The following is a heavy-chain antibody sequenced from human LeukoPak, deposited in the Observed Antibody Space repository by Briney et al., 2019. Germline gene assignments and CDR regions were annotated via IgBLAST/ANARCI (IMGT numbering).Heavy chain of an antibody. V-gene: IGHV1-69*05. CDR1: GGTFSSYA. Sequence: ASVKASCKASGGTFSSYAISWVRQAPGQGLEWMGRIIPIFGTANYAQKFQGRVTITTDESTSTAYMELSSLRSEDTAVYYCANAIYSGYDRPSGVPFDYWGQGTLVTVSS. CDR3: ANAIYSGYDRPSGVPFDY. CDR2: IIPIFGTA. J-gene: IGHJ4*02. D-gene: IGHD5-12*01.